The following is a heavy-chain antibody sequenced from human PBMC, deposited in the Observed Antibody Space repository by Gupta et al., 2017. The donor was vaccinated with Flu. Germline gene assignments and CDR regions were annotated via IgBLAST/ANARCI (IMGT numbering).Heavy chain of an antibody. CDR2: ISSSSSYI. D-gene: IGHD1-7*01. CDR1: GFTFSSYS. CDR3: ARGNFQIFDY. Sequence: EVQLVESGGGLVKPGGSLRLSCPASGFTFSSYSMNWVRQAPGKGLEWVSSISSSSSYIYYADSVKGRFTISRDNAKNSLYLQMNSLRAEDTAVYYCARGNFQIFDYWGQGTLVTVSS. V-gene: IGHV3-21*01. J-gene: IGHJ4*02.